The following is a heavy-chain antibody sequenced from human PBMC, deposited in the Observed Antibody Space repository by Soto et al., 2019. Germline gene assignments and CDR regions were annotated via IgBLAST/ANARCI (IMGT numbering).Heavy chain of an antibody. CDR1: GYTFTSYA. J-gene: IGHJ3*02. D-gene: IGHD3-3*01. CDR2: INAGNGNT. CDR3: ARVRGQIGYYDFWSGPSDAFDI. Sequence: EASVKVSCKASGYTFTSYAMHWVRQAPGQRLEWMGWINAGNGNTKYSQKLQGRVTITRDTSASTAYMELSSLRSEDTAVYYCARVRGQIGYYDFWSGPSDAFDIWGQGTMVTVSS. V-gene: IGHV1-3*01.